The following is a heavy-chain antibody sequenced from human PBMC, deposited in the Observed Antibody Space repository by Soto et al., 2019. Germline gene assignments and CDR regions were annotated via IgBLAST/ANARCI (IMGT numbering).Heavy chain of an antibody. CDR3: ARDLEFSGSDIANAFDI. CDR1: GFTFSSYS. Sequence: EVQLVESGGGLVKPGGSLRLSCAASGFTFSSYSMNWVRQAPGKGLEWVSSISSSSSYIYYADSVKGRLSISRDNAKNSLYLQRISLRAEDTAVYFCARDLEFSGSDIANAFDIWGQRTMVTASS. D-gene: IGHD5-12*01. V-gene: IGHV3-21*01. CDR2: ISSSSSYI. J-gene: IGHJ3*02.